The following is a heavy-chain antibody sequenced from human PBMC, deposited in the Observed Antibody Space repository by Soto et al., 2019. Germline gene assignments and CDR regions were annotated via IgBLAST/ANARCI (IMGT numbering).Heavy chain of an antibody. CDR1: GFTFTSSA. D-gene: IGHD3-22*01. CDR3: AAFPTYYYVSSGQPDRYGMYV. V-gene: IGHV1-58*01. CDR2: IVVGSGNT. Sequence: ASVKVSCKASGFTFTSSAVQWVRQARGQRLEWIGWIVVGSGNTNYAQKFQERVTITRDMSTSTAYMELSSLRSEDTAVYYCAAFPTYYYVSSGQPDRYGMYVWGQGTSVIVSS. J-gene: IGHJ6*02.